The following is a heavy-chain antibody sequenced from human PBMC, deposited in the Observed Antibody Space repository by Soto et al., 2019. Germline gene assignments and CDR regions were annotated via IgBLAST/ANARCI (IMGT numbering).Heavy chain of an antibody. CDR3: ASTSAHLRGVYFDY. CDR2: ISYDGSNK. CDR1: GFTFSSYA. V-gene: IGHV3-30-3*01. Sequence: GGSLRLSCAASGFTFSSYAVHWVRQAPGKGLEWVAVISYDGSNKYYADSVKGRFTISRDNSKNTLYLQMNSLRAEDTAVYYCASTSAHLRGVYFDYWGQGTLVTVSS. J-gene: IGHJ4*02. D-gene: IGHD3-10*01.